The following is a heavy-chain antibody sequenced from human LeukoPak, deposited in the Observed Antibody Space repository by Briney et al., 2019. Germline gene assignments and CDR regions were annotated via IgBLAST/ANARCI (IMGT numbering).Heavy chain of an antibody. J-gene: IGHJ3*02. V-gene: IGHV3-53*01. CDR3: ARDLFSSLTHDAFDI. CDR2: IYSGGST. Sequence: TGGSLRLSCAASGFTVSSNYMSWVRQAPGKGLEWVSVIYSGGSTYYADSVKGRFTISRDNSKNTLYLQMNSLRAEDTAVYYCARDLFSSLTHDAFDIWGQGTMVTVSS. D-gene: IGHD6-13*01. CDR1: GFTVSSNY.